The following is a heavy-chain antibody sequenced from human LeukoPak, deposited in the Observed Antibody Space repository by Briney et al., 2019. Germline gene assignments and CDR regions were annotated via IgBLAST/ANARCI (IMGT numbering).Heavy chain of an antibody. V-gene: IGHV3-30*03. Sequence: GGSLRLSCAASGFTFNSYSMNWVRQAPGKGLEWVAVISYDGSNKYYADSVKGRFTISRDNSKNTLYLQMNSLRAEDTAVYYCARDADPMIVVSYFDYWGQGTLVAVSS. CDR2: ISYDGSNK. CDR1: GFTFNSYS. CDR3: ARDADPMIVVSYFDY. D-gene: IGHD3-22*01. J-gene: IGHJ4*02.